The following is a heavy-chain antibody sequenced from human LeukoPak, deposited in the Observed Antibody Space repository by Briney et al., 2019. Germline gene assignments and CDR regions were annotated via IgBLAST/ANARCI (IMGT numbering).Heavy chain of an antibody. CDR3: AGYCSSTSCPLFDI. J-gene: IGHJ3*02. V-gene: IGHV4-59*01. CDR1: GGSISSYY. Sequence: PSETLSLTCTVSGGSISSYYWSWIRQPPGKGLEWIGYIYYSGSTNYNPSLKSRVTISVDTSKNQFSLKLSSVTAADTAVYYCAGYCSSTSCPLFDIWGQGTMVTVSS. D-gene: IGHD2-2*01. CDR2: IYYSGST.